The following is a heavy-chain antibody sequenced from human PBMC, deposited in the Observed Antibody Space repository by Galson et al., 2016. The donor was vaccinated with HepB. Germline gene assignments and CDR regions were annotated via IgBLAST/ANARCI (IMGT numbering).Heavy chain of an antibody. CDR1: AFTFSNYW. D-gene: IGHD3-3*01. J-gene: IGHJ6*02. V-gene: IGHV3-74*01. CDR2: INSDGSSA. CDR3: ASALRDDFWRGYYSGKLYYYGMDV. Sequence: SLRLSCAASAFTFSNYWMYWVRQAPGKGLVWVSRINSDGSSASYAGSVQGRFTISRDNAKNTLYLQANSLRAEDTAVYYCASALRDDFWRGYYSGKLYYYGMDVWGQGTTVTVSS.